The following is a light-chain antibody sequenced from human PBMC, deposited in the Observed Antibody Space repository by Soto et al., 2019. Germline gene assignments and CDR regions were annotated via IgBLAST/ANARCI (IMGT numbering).Light chain of an antibody. CDR1: LSVSSN. CDR3: QQYNNWPPDRT. V-gene: IGKV3-15*01. Sequence: EIVMTQSPATLSVSPGERATLSCMASLSVSSNLAWYQQNPGQDPRLLIYGASTRATVIPARFSGSGSGKVHTLTSSGLDSEDFAIYFCQQYNNWPPDRTFGHGTKGEIK. CDR2: GAS. J-gene: IGKJ1*01.